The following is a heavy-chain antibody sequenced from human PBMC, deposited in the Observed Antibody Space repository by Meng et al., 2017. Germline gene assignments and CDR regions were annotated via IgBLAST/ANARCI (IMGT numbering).Heavy chain of an antibody. V-gene: IGHV1-3*01. CDR1: GYTFTTYA. J-gene: IGHJ4*02. CDR2: INAGNSDT. D-gene: IGHD6-19*01. CDR3: ARAIAVSGTGRFDY. Sequence: QVQIVQSGAEVTKPGASVKVSCKASGYTFTTYAIHWVRQAPGQRLEWMGWINAGNSDTKYSQKLQGRVTITRDTSASTVYMEVSSLRSEDTGVYYCARAIAVSGTGRFDYWGQGTLVTVSS.